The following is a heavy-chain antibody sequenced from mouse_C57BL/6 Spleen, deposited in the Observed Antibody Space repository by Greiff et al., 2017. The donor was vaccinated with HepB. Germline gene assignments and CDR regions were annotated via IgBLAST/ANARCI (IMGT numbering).Heavy chain of an antibody. D-gene: IGHD2-5*01. CDR1: GFTFSDDG. CDR2: ISSGSSTI. V-gene: IGHV5-17*01. J-gene: IGHJ4*01. Sequence: EVKLVESGGGLVKPGGSLKFSCAASGFTFSDDGMHWVRQAPEKGLEWVAYISSGSSTIYYADTVKGRFTISRDNATNSLFLQMTRLRSADTAMYDCARGYSKIYYALDYWGQGTSVTVSS. CDR3: ARGYSKIYYALDY.